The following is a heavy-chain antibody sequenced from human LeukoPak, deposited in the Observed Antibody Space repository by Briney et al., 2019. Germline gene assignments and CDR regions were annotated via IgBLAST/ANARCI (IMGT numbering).Heavy chain of an antibody. CDR3: AKGLPAAAGTGPFDY. V-gene: IGHV3-23*01. D-gene: IGHD6-13*01. J-gene: IGHJ4*02. Sequence: GGSLILSCAAPGFTFSSYAMGWVPQAPGRGVEWVSAISGSGGRKYYADSVKGRFTISRDNSKNTLYLQMNSLRAEDTAVYYCAKGLPAAAGTGPFDYWGQGTLVTVSS. CDR2: ISGSGGRK. CDR1: GFTFSSYA.